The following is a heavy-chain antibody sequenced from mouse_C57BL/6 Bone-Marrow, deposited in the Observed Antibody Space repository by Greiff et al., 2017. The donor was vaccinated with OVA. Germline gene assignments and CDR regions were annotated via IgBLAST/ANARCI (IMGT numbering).Heavy chain of an antibody. Sequence: QVQLQQSGAELVKPGASVKMSCKASGYTFTSYWITWVKQRPGQGLEWIGDIYPGSGSTNYNEKFKSKATLTVDTSSSTAYMQLSSLTSEDSAVYYCARIKYYGSSPDYWGQGTTLTVSS. D-gene: IGHD1-1*01. V-gene: IGHV1-55*01. CDR2: IYPGSGST. CDR3: ARIKYYGSSPDY. J-gene: IGHJ2*01. CDR1: GYTFTSYW.